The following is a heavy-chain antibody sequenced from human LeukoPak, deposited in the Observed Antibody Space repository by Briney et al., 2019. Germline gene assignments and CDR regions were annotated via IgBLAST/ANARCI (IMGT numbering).Heavy chain of an antibody. Sequence: SETLSLTCAAYGGSFSGYYWSWIRQPPGKGLEWIGEINHSGSTNYNPSLKSRVTITVDTSKNQFSLKLSSVTAADTAVYYCARESVVRGVIITYYYYMDVWGKGTTVTVSS. J-gene: IGHJ6*03. CDR3: ARESVVRGVIITYYYYMDV. D-gene: IGHD3-10*01. CDR1: GGSFSGYY. CDR2: INHSGST. V-gene: IGHV4-34*01.